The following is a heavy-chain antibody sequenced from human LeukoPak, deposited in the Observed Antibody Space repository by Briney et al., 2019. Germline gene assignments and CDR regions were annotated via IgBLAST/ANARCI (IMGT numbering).Heavy chain of an antibody. CDR2: IKQDGSDK. V-gene: IGHV3-7*01. J-gene: IGHJ4*02. CDR1: GFTFSSYW. D-gene: IGHD3-10*01. CDR3: ARVWGSGSYYSPFDY. Sequence: GGSLRLSCAASGFTFSSYWMSWVRQAPGKGLEWVANIKQDGSDKYYVDSVKGRFTMSRDNAKNSLYLQVNSLRAEDTAVYYCARVWGSGSYYSPFDYWGQGTLVTVSS.